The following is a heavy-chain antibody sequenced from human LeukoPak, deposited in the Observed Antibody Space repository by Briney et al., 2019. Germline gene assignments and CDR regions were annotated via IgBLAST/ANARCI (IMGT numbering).Heavy chain of an antibody. CDR3: TRAGGTGYYGMDV. V-gene: IGHV3-49*03. CDR1: EFTFGDYA. CDR2: IRSKAYGGTT. Sequence: GGSLRLSCTASEFTFGDYAMSWFRQAPGKGLEWVGFIRSKAYGGTTEHAASVKGRFTISRDDSKSIAYLQMNSLKTEDTAVYYCTRAGGTGYYGMDVWGQGTTVTVSS. J-gene: IGHJ6*02. D-gene: IGHD1-1*01.